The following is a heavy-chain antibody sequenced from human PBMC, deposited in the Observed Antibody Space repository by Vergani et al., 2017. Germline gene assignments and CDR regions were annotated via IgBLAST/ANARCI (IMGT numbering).Heavy chain of an antibody. Sequence: QVQLQQSGPGLVKPSQPLPLTCAISGDSVASNSAAWNWITQSPSRGLEWLGRTYYRSKWYNVYAVSVKSRITINPDTSNTQFSLQLNSVTPEDTAVYYCARDIAPRSGDGPFDYWGQGTLVTVSS. CDR3: ARDIAPRSGDGPFDY. V-gene: IGHV6-1*01. D-gene: IGHD6-19*01. J-gene: IGHJ4*02. CDR1: GDSVASNSAA. CDR2: TYYRSKWYN.